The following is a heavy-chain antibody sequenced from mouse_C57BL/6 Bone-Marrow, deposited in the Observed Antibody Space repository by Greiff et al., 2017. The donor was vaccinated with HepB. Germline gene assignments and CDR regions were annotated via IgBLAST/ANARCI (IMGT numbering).Heavy chain of an antibody. D-gene: IGHD1-1*01. CDR3: ARGDTTVLFDY. V-gene: IGHV1-76*01. CDR2: IYPGSGNT. CDR1: GYTFTDYY. J-gene: IGHJ2*01. Sequence: VKLVESGAELVRPGASVKLSCKASGYTFTDYYINWVKQRPGQGLEWIARIYPGSGNTYYNEKFKGKATLTAEKSSSTAYMQLSSLTSEDSAVYFCARGDTTVLFDYWGQGTTLTVSS.